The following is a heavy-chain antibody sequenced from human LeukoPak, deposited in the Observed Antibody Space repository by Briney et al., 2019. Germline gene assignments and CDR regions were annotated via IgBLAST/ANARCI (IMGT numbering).Heavy chain of an antibody. Sequence: VASVKVSCKASGYTFTSYYMHWVRQAPGQGLEWMGIINPSGGSTSYAQKFQGRVTMTRDTSTSTVYMELSSLRSEDTAAYYCARDTYYYDSSGYYLISWGQGTLVTVSS. CDR3: ARDTYYYDSSGYYLIS. CDR2: INPSGGST. D-gene: IGHD3-22*01. V-gene: IGHV1-46*01. J-gene: IGHJ5*02. CDR1: GYTFTSYY.